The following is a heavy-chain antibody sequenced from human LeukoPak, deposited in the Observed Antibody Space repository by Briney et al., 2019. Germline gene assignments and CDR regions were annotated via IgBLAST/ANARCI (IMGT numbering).Heavy chain of an antibody. J-gene: IGHJ3*02. D-gene: IGHD1-26*01. Sequence: GGSLRLSCAASGFTFSSYAMSWVRQAPGKGLEWVSSISGSGDTTYYADSVKGRFTISRDNSKNTLYLQMNSLRAEDTAVYYCAKQSYYGAFDIWGQGTMVTVSS. CDR3: AKQSYYGAFDI. CDR2: ISGSGDTT. CDR1: GFTFSSYA. V-gene: IGHV3-23*01.